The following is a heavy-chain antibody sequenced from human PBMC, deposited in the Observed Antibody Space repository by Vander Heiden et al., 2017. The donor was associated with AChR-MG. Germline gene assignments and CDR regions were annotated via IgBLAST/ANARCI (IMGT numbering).Heavy chain of an antibody. Sequence: EVQLVESGGGLVQPGGSLRLSCAASGFTFSSYEMNWVRPAAGKGMEWVSYISSGGSTIYYADAVKGRFTISRDNAKNALYLQMTRMRAEDTAVYYSAIAPGRYSYGYGAYWGQGTLVTVSS. CDR3: AIAPGRYSYGYGAY. CDR2: ISSGGSTI. CDR1: GFTFSSYE. D-gene: IGHD5-18*01. V-gene: IGHV3-48*03. J-gene: IGHJ4*02.